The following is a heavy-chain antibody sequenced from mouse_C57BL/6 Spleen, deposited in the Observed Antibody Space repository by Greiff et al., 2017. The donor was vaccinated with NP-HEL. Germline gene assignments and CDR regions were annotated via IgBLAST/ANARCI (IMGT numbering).Heavy chain of an antibody. D-gene: IGHD1-1*01. CDR2: INYDGSST. Sequence: EVKLVESEGGLVQPGRSMKLSCTASGFTFSDYYMAWVRQVPEKGLEWVANINYDGSSTYYLDSLKSRFIISRDNAKNILYLQMSSLKSEDTATYYCARDKTTGFDYWGQGTTLTVSS. CDR3: ARDKTTGFDY. J-gene: IGHJ2*01. CDR1: GFTFSDYY. V-gene: IGHV5-16*01.